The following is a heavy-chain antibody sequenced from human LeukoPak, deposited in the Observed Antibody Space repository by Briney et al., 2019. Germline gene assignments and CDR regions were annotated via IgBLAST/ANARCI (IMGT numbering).Heavy chain of an antibody. CDR3: PKDVGNYYDGRGYLRTMPFDS. Sequence: GGSLRLSCAASGFTFNSSAMTWVRQAPGKGLEWVSAISGSGAGTYYADSVKGRFTISRDNSKNTVYLQMNSLRAEDTAGYSCPKDVGNYYDGRGYLRTMPFDSWGQGTLVTVSS. CDR1: GFTFNSSA. D-gene: IGHD3-22*01. J-gene: IGHJ4*02. CDR2: ISGSGAGT. V-gene: IGHV3-23*01.